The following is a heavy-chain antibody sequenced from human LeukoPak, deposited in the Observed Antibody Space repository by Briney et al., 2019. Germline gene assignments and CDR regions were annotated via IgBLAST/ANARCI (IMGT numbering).Heavy chain of an antibody. J-gene: IGHJ4*02. Sequence: PSETLSLTCTVSGGSISSYYWSWIRQPPGKGLEWIGYIYHSGSTNYNPSLKSRVTISVDTSKNQFSLKLSSVTAADTAVYYCARGVKHYYDSSGYCSDWGQGTLVTVSS. V-gene: IGHV4-59*12. D-gene: IGHD3-22*01. CDR2: IYHSGST. CDR3: ARGVKHYYDSSGYCSD. CDR1: GGSISSYY.